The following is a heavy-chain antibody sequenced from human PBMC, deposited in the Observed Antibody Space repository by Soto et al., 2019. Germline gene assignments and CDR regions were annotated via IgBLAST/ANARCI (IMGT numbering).Heavy chain of an antibody. CDR2: MYYSGST. D-gene: IGHD3-3*01. CDR1: GGSISSYY. Sequence: PSETLSLTCTVSGGSISSYYWSWIRQPPGKGLEWIGYMYYSGSTNYNPSLKSRVTISIDTSKNQFSVKLTSVTAADTAVYYCARDRPIFGVVPFNWFDPWGQGTLVTVPS. CDR3: ARDRPIFGVVPFNWFDP. V-gene: IGHV4-59*12. J-gene: IGHJ5*02.